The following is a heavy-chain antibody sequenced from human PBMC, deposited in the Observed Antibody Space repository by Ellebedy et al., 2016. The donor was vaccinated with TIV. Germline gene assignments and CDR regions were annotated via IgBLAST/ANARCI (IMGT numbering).Heavy chain of an antibody. J-gene: IGHJ5*02. CDR3: AKDDDVSVRTRFDP. Sequence: GESLKISCAASGFTFSTFAMSWVRQAPGKELEWVSTITGTGGGDNTYYADSVRGRFTISRDDSKNTLYLQMNSLRAEDTAVYYCAKDDDVSVRTRFDPWGQGTLVTVSS. D-gene: IGHD3-16*01. CDR1: GFTFSTFA. CDR2: ITGTGGGDNT. V-gene: IGHV3-23*01.